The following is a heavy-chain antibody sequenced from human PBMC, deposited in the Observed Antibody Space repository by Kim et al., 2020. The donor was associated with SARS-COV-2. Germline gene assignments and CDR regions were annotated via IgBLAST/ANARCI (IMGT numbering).Heavy chain of an antibody. V-gene: IGHV3-23*01. D-gene: IGHD2-15*01. CDR2: ISASGGST. J-gene: IGHJ5*02. Sequence: GGSLRLSCAASGFTFSNYAMGWVRPTPGKGLEWVSAISASGGSTYYADSVKGRFTISRDNSKNTLYLQINSLRAEDKAEYYYAKEPREVEVSTYRLDPWG. CDR1: GFTFSNYA. CDR3: AKEPREVEVSTYRLDP.